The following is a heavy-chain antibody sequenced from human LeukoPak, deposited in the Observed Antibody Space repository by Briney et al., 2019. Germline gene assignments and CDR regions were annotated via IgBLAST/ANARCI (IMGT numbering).Heavy chain of an antibody. J-gene: IGHJ4*02. CDR3: GAEDIVVAY. V-gene: IGHV1-46*01. D-gene: IGHD2-15*01. CDR1: GYTFTSYY. Sequence: GASVKVSCKASGYTFTSYYMHWVRQAPGQGLEWMGIINPSGGSTSYAQKFQGRVTMTRDTSTCTVYMELSSLRSEDTAVYYCGAEDIVVAYWGQGTLVTVSS. CDR2: INPSGGST.